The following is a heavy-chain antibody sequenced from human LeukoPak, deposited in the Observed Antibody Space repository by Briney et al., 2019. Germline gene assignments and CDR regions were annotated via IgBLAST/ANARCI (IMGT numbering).Heavy chain of an antibody. CDR3: ARQGAGVPFDY. Sequence: PSETLSLTCTVSGVSIRSYYWSWIRQPPGKGLEWIGYIYYSGSTNYNPSLKSRVTISVDTSKNQFSLKLSSVTAADTAVYYCARQGAGVPFDYWGRGTLVTVSS. D-gene: IGHD3-10*01. CDR2: IYYSGST. V-gene: IGHV4-59*08. J-gene: IGHJ4*02. CDR1: GVSIRSYY.